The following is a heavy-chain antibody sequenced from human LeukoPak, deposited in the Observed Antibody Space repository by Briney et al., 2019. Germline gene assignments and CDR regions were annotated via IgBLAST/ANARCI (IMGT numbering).Heavy chain of an antibody. CDR2: INPNSGGT. V-gene: IGHV1-2*02. J-gene: IGHJ4*02. Sequence: ASVKVSCKASGYTFTGYYMHWVRQAPGQGLEWMGWINPNSGGTNYAQKFQGRVTMPVDTSKNQFSLKLSSVTAADTAVYYCARDTYYYGSGSHYFDYWGQGTLVTVSS. CDR3: ARDTYYYGSGSHYFDY. D-gene: IGHD3-10*01. CDR1: GYTFTGYY.